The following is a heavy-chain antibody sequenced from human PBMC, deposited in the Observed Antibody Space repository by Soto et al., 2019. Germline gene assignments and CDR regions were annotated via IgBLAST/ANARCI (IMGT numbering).Heavy chain of an antibody. CDR2: IYYSGST. CDR1: GGSISSYY. J-gene: IGHJ5*02. Sequence: QVQLQESGPGLVKPSETLSLTCTVSGGSISSYYWSWIRQPPGKGLEWIGYIYYSGSTNYNPSLKSRVTISVDTSKNQFSLKLSSVTAADTAVYYCARRGCPYSGGSCYYNWFDPWGQGTLVTVSS. D-gene: IGHD2-15*01. CDR3: ARRGCPYSGGSCYYNWFDP. V-gene: IGHV4-59*08.